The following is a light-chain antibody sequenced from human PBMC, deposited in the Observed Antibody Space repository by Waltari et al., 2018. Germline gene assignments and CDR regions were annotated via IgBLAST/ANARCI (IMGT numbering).Light chain of an antibody. CDR3: QQYNSAPFT. Sequence: DLQMTQSPSSLSASVGDRVTITCRASQGISSWLVWYQQRPGKAPKLLIYKASSLQSGVPSRFSGSGSGTDFTLTISSLQPEDFATYYCQQYNSAPFTFGPGTKLDIK. J-gene: IGKJ3*01. CDR1: QGISSW. CDR2: KAS. V-gene: IGKV1-12*01.